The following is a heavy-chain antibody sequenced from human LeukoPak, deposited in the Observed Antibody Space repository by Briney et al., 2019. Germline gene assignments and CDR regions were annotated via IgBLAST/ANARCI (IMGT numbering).Heavy chain of an antibody. CDR1: GFTFSHYW. J-gene: IGHJ4*02. CDR3: VRVWSGTYPVS. V-gene: IGHV3-7*01. CDR2: INQDGTEK. Sequence: GGSLRLSCAASGFTFSHYWMSWIRQAPGKGLEWVANINQDGTEKYYVDSVKGRFTISRDNAKNSVHLQMDSLRADDTAVYYCVRVWSGTYPVSWGQGTQVTVSS. D-gene: IGHD1-26*01.